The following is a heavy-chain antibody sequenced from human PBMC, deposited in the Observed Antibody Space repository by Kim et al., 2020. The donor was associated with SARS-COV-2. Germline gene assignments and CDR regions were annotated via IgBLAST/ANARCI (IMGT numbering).Heavy chain of an antibody. V-gene: IGHV2-5*01. CDR3: AQSYDSSGYYSPVGDV. D-gene: IGHD3-22*01. Sequence: SGPTLVNPTQTLTLTCTFSGFSLTTSGVGVGWIRQPPGKALEWLALIYWNDDKRYSPSLKSRLTITKDTSKNQVVLTMTNMDPVDTATYYCAQSYDSSGYYSPVGDVWGQGTTVIVSS. J-gene: IGHJ6*02. CDR1: GFSLTTSGVG. CDR2: IYWNDDK.